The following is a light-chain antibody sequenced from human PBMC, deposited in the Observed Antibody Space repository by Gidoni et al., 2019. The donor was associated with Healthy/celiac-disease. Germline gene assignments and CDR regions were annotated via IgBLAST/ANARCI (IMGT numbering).Light chain of an antibody. CDR1: QSVSSSY. Sequence: EIVLTPSPGTLSLSPGERATLSCRASQSVSSSYLAWYQQKPGQAPRLLIYGASSRATGIPDRFSGSGSGTDFTLTISRLEPEDFAVYYCQQYGSSPWTFXQXTKVEI. J-gene: IGKJ1*01. V-gene: IGKV3-20*01. CDR2: GAS. CDR3: QQYGSSPWT.